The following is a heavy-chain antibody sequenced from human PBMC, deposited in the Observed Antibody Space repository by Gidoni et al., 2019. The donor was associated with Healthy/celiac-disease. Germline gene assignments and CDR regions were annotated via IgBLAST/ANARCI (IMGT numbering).Heavy chain of an antibody. CDR2: INRDWSST. CDR3: AREHGDYVWGSYRGASTDAFDI. J-gene: IGHJ3*02. D-gene: IGHD3-16*02. CDR1: GVTFSSYW. Sequence: EVQLVESGGGLVQPGGSLRLSCAASGVTFSSYWRHGVRQAPGKGRVGGSRINRDWSSTSYADSVNGRFTIFRDNAKNTLYLQMNSLRAEDTAVYYFAREHGDYVWGSYRGASTDAFDIWGQGTMVTVSS. V-gene: IGHV3-74*01.